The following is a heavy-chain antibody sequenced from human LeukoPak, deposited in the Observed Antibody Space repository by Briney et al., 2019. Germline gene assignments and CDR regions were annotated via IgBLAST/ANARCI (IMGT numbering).Heavy chain of an antibody. Sequence: GGSLRLSCAASGFTFSRYAMSRVRQAPGKGVEWVSTISGSGSSTHYADSVKGRFTISRDNSKNTLYLQMNSLRAEDTAAYYCAKDQLWDYGSGTYYTVWGQGTLVTVSS. CDR1: GFTFSRYA. CDR3: AKDQLWDYGSGTYYTV. D-gene: IGHD3-10*01. CDR2: ISGSGSST. J-gene: IGHJ4*02. V-gene: IGHV3-23*01.